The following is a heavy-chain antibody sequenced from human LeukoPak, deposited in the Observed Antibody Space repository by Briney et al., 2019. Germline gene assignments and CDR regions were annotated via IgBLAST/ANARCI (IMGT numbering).Heavy chain of an antibody. CDR2: ISSSSSHI. D-gene: IGHD6-19*01. Sequence: GGSLRLSCAASGFTFSSYWMSWVRQAPGKGLEWVSSISSSSSHIYYADSVKGRFTISRDNAKNSLYLHTNSLRAEDTAVYYCASGGSAWYKPYSHFDYWGQGTLVTVSS. J-gene: IGHJ4*02. CDR3: ASGGSAWYKPYSHFDY. V-gene: IGHV3-21*01. CDR1: GFTFSSYW.